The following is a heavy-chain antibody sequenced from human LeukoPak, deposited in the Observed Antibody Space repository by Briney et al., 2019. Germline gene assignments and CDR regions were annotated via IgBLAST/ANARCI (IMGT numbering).Heavy chain of an antibody. CDR1: GYTFTGYY. J-gene: IGHJ4*02. V-gene: IGHV1-2*04. Sequence: ASVKVSCKASGYTFTGYYMHWVRQAPGQGLEWMGWINPNSGGTNYAQKFQGWVTMTRDTSISTAYMELSRLRSDDTAVHYCASGRSILAPFDYWGQGTLVTVSS. CDR2: INPNSGGT. CDR3: ASGRSILAPFDY.